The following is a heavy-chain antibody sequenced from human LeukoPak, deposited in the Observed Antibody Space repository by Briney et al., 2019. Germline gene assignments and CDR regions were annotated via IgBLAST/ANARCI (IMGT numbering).Heavy chain of an antibody. Sequence: GGSLRLSCAASGFTFSSYGMHWVREAPGKGLEWVAVISYDGSNKYYADSVKGRFTISRDNSKNTLYLQMNSLRAEDTAVYYCAKDLPAPYDQYYFDYWGQGTLVTVSS. CDR1: GFTFSSYG. CDR2: ISYDGSNK. J-gene: IGHJ4*02. V-gene: IGHV3-30*18. D-gene: IGHD3-16*01. CDR3: AKDLPAPYDQYYFDY.